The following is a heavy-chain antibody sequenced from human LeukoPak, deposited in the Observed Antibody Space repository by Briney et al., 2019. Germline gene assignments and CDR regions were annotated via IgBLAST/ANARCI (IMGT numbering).Heavy chain of an antibody. Sequence: PGGSLRLSCAASGFTFSSYAMHWVRQAPGKGLEWVSGISWNSGSIGYADSVKGRFTISRDNAKNSLYLQMNSLRAEDTALYYCAKGASRAWFGELSGYMDVWGKGTTVTISS. CDR3: AKGASRAWFGELSGYMDV. D-gene: IGHD3-10*01. V-gene: IGHV3-9*01. CDR2: ISWNSGSI. J-gene: IGHJ6*03. CDR1: GFTFSSYA.